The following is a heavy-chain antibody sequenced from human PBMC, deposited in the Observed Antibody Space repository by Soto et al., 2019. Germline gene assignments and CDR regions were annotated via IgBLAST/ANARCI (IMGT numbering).Heavy chain of an antibody. D-gene: IGHD3-3*01. Sequence: SGPTLVNPTQTLTLTCTFSGFSLSTSGVGVGWIRQPPGKALEWPALIYWDDDKRYSPSLKSRLTITKDTSKNQVVLTMTNMDPVDTATYYCAHRRNFWSGYRNNWFDPWGQGTLVTVSS. J-gene: IGHJ5*02. CDR3: AHRRNFWSGYRNNWFDP. CDR1: GFSLSTSGVG. CDR2: IYWDDDK. V-gene: IGHV2-5*02.